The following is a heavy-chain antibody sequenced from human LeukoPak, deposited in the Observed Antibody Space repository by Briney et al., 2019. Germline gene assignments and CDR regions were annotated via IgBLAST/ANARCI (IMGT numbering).Heavy chain of an antibody. CDR2: ISYDGSNK. V-gene: IGHV3-30*18. Sequence: GESLRLSCAASGFTFSSYGMHWVRQAPGKGLEWVAVISYDGSNKYCADSVKGRFTISRDNSKNTLYLQMNSLRAEDTAVYYCAKAVVAAIGYWGQGTLVTVSS. CDR3: AKAVVAAIGY. J-gene: IGHJ4*02. D-gene: IGHD2-15*01. CDR1: GFTFSSYG.